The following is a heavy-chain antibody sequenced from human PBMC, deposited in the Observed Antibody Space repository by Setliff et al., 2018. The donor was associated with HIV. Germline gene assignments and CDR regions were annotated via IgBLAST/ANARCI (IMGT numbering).Heavy chain of an antibody. CDR2: IYPGDSDT. D-gene: IGHD6-19*01. J-gene: IGHJ6*02. CDR3: ARLASSGWTNYYYYGMDV. Sequence: ESLKISCKGSGYSFTSYWIGWVRQMPGKGLEWMGIIYPGDSDTRYSPSFQGQVTISADKSISTAYLQWSSLKASDTAMYYCARLASSGWTNYYYYGMDVWGQGTTVTAP. V-gene: IGHV5-51*01. CDR1: GYSFTSYW.